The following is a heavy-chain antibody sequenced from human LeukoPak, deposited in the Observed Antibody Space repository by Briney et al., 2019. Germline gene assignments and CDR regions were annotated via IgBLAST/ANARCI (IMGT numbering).Heavy chain of an antibody. J-gene: IGHJ4*02. V-gene: IGHV1-2*02. CDR1: GYSFTAFY. CDR3: AKDKD. CDR2: IDPNTGGP. Sequence: ASVKVSSTASGYSFTAFYIHWVRQAPGQGLEWMGWIDPNTGGPNYAQKFQGRVTMTRDTSINTAYLEVSRLRSDDTAIYYCAKDKDWGQGTLVTVSS.